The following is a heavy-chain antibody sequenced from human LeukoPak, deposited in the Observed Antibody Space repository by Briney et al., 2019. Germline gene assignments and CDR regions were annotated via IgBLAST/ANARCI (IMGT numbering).Heavy chain of an antibody. CDR3: ASQPSAVAGNY. CDR2: IKQDGSEK. J-gene: IGHJ4*02. D-gene: IGHD6-19*01. Sequence: PGGSLRLSCVASGFTFGFYWMAWVRQAPGKGLEWVANIKQDGSEKYYVDSARGRFTISRDNAKNSLYLQMNSLRVEDTGVYYCASQPSAVAGNYWGQGTLVTVSS. V-gene: IGHV3-7*02. CDR1: GFTFGFYW.